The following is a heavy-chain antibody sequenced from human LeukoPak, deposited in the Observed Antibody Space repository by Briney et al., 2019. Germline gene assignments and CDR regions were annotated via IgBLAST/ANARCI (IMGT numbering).Heavy chain of an antibody. CDR3: ARDLSSSWSPGV. D-gene: IGHD6-13*01. V-gene: IGHV3-53*01. CDR2: IYSGGST. Sequence: GGSLRLSCAASGFTVSSNYMSWVRQAPGKGLEWVSVIYSGGSTYYADSVKGRFTISRDNSKNTIYLPMNSLRIEDTAMYYCARDLSSSWSPGVWGQGTMVSVSS. J-gene: IGHJ3*01. CDR1: GFTVSSNY.